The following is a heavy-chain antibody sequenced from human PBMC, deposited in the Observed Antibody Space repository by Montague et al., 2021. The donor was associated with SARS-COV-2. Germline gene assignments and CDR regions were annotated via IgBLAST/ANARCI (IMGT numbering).Heavy chain of an antibody. CDR2: IDYSGXT. J-gene: IGHJ4*02. D-gene: IGHD2-15*01. CDR3: ARLASGWWELTLDY. CDR1: GGSISSSSYY. Sequence: SETLSLTCTVSGGSISSSSYYWGWIRQPPGKGLEWIGSIDYSGXTXYXXXXKXRVTISVDTSKNQFSLKLRSVTAADTAVYYCARLASGWWELTLDYWGQGTLVTVSS. V-gene: IGHV4-39*01.